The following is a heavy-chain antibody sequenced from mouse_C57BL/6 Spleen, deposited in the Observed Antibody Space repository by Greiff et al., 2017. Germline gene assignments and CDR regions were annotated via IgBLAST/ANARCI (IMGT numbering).Heavy chain of an antibody. J-gene: IGHJ1*03. CDR1: GYAFSSSW. D-gene: IGHD1-1*01. Sequence: QVQLQQSGPELVKPGASVKISCKASGYAFSSSWMNWVKQRPGKGLEWIGRIYPGDGDTNYNGKFKGKATLTADKSSSTAYMQLSSLTSEDSAVYFCARSGGYYYGSSYGYFEVWGTGTTVTVSS. V-gene: IGHV1-82*01. CDR2: IYPGDGDT. CDR3: ARSGGYYYGSSYGYFEV.